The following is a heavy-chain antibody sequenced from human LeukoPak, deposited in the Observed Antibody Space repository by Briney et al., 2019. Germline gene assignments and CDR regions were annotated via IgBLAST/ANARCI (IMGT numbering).Heavy chain of an antibody. CDR2: ISSSGSTI. V-gene: IGHV3-11*04. D-gene: IGHD3-9*01. Sequence: GGSLRLSCAASGFTFSDYYMSWIRQAPGKGLEWVSYISSSGSTIYYADSVKGRFTISRDNAKNSLYLQMNSLRAEDTAVYYCARDTGGLVLRYFDWLSYFDYWGQGTLVTVSS. J-gene: IGHJ4*02. CDR1: GFTFSDYY. CDR3: ARDTGGLVLRYFDWLSYFDY.